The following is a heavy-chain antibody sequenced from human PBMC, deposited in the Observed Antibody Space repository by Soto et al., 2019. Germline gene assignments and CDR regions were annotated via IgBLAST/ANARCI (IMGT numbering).Heavy chain of an antibody. J-gene: IGHJ4*02. CDR3: ERGVVDSSGYY. V-gene: IGHV3-30-3*01. D-gene: IGHD3-22*01. CDR1: GFAFSRYT. Sequence: GGSLRLSCTASGFAFSRYTIHWVRQAPGKGLEWVAVVLSDGAEKYYADSMKGRFTISRDNSKNTVYLQMNSLRAEDTAVYYCERGVVDSSGYYWGQGTLVTVSS. CDR2: VLSDGAEK.